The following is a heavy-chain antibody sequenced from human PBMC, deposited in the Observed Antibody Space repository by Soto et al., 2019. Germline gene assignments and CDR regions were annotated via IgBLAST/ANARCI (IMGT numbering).Heavy chain of an antibody. J-gene: IGHJ5*02. V-gene: IGHV1-69*08. CDR1: GGSFSSYT. D-gene: IGHD6-13*01. CDR3: ARDLLAAADPEGWFDP. CDR2: IIPILGIA. Sequence: QVQLVQSGAEVQKPGSSVKVSCKASGGSFSSYTISWVRQAPGQGREWMGRIIPILGIANYAQKFQGRVTITADKSTSTAHMELSSVRSEDTAVYYCARDLLAAADPEGWFDPWGQGTLVTVSS.